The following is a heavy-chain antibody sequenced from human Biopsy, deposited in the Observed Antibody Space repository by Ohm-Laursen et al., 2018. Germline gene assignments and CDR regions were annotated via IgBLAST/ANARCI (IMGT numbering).Heavy chain of an antibody. J-gene: IGHJ4*02. CDR2: VITISNTA. CDR3: ATLTEDYDASPDS. Sequence: SVTLSCQASGGSFSDYGLSWVRLAPGRGLKWMGRVITISNTANYAQNFQDRLTITADRSTNTAYMELNSLRSEDTAVYFCATLTEDYDASPDSWGQGTLVVVSS. CDR1: GGSFSDYG. D-gene: IGHD4-17*01. V-gene: IGHV1-69*06.